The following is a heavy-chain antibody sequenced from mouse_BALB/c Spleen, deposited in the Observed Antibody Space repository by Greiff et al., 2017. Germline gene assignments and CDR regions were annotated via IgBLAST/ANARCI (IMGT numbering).Heavy chain of an antibody. CDR2: IWSGGST. D-gene: IGHD2-4*01. Sequence: VKLMESGPGLVQPSQSLSITCTVSGFSLTSYGVHWVRQSPGKGLEWLGVIWSGGSTDYNAAFMSRLSITKDNSKSQVFFKMNSLQADDTAIYYCAKEDDDYDGSWFAYWGQGTLVTVSA. CDR1: GFSLTSYG. CDR3: AKEDDDYDGSWFAY. V-gene: IGHV2-5*01. J-gene: IGHJ3*01.